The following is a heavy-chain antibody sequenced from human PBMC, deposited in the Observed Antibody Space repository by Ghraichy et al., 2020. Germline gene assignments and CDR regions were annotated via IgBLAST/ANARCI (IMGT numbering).Heavy chain of an antibody. CDR3: ARDREAARPGDYYYGMDV. V-gene: IGHV3-53*01. CDR1: GFTVSSNY. D-gene: IGHD6-6*01. CDR2: IYSGGST. Sequence: GGSLRLSCAASGFTVSSNYMSWVRQAPGKGLEWVSVIYSGGSTYYADSVKGRFTISRDNSKNTLYLQMNSLRAEDTAVYYCARDREAARPGDYYYGMDVWGQGTTVTVSS. J-gene: IGHJ6*02.